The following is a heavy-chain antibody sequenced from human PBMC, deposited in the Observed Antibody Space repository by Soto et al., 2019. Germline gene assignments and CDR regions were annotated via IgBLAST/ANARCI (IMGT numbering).Heavy chain of an antibody. CDR2: IKEDGSEK. D-gene: IGHD3-9*01. CDR3: AKDRQPDGIWTFDY. CDR1: GFTFSSYW. J-gene: IGHJ4*02. Sequence: GGSLRLSCAASGFTFSSYWMRWVRQAPGKGLEWVANIKEDGSEKYYVDSVKGRFTVSRDNAENSLYLQMSGLRVEDTAVYYCAKDRQPDGIWTFDYWGQGTLVTVSS. V-gene: IGHV3-7*05.